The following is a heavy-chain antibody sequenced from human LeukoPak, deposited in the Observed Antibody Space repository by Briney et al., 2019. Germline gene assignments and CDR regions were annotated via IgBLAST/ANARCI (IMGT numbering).Heavy chain of an antibody. V-gene: IGHV3-33*01. D-gene: IGHD1-26*01. J-gene: IGHJ6*02. Sequence: PGGSLRLSCAASGFTFSSYGMHWVRQAPGKGLEWVAVIWYDGSNKYYADSVKGRFTISRDNSKNTLYPQMNSLRAEDTAVYYCARGSRYSGSSGLAGYYYYYGMDVWGQGTTVTVSS. CDR3: ARGSRYSGSSGLAGYYYYYGMDV. CDR2: IWYDGSNK. CDR1: GFTFSSYG.